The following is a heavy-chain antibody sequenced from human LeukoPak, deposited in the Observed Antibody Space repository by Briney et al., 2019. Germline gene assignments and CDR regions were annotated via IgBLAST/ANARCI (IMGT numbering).Heavy chain of an antibody. V-gene: IGHV4-34*01. D-gene: IGHD3-16*02. CDR3: ARALRDYRDASYSHYFDY. CDR1: GASYSFYY. J-gene: IGHJ4*02. CDR2: IDHSGTT. Sequence: PSETLSLTCGVHGASYSFYYWTWIRQPPGKGLEWIGEIDHSGTTNYNPSLKSRVTISIDTSENQFSLKLTSVTAADTALLYCARALRDYRDASYSHYFDYWGQGALVTVSS.